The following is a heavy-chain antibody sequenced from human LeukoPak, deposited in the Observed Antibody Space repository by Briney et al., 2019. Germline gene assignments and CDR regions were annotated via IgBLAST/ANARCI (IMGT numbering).Heavy chain of an antibody. CDR3: ARGPQTVVPAAPQGLNWFDP. V-gene: IGHV4-4*07. Sequence: SETLSLTCTVSGGSISSYYWSWIRQPAGKGLEWIGRIYTSGSTNYNPSLKSRVTMSVDTSKNQFSLKLSSVTAADTAVYYCARGPQTVVPAAPQGLNWFDPWGQGTLVTVPS. J-gene: IGHJ5*02. CDR2: IYTSGST. D-gene: IGHD2-2*01. CDR1: GGSISSYY.